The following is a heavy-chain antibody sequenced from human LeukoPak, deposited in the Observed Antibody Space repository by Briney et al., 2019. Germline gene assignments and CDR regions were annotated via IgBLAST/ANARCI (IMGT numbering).Heavy chain of an antibody. J-gene: IGHJ6*02. V-gene: IGHV4-34*01. CDR1: GGSFSGYY. D-gene: IGHD6-19*01. Sequence: SETLSLTCAVYGGSFSGYYWSWIRQPPGKGLEWIGEINHSGSTNYSPSLKSRVTISVDTSKNQFSLKLSSVTAADTAVYYCARATYSSGWYVSMDYYYGMDVWGQGTTVTVSS. CDR3: ARATYSSGWYVSMDYYYGMDV. CDR2: INHSGST.